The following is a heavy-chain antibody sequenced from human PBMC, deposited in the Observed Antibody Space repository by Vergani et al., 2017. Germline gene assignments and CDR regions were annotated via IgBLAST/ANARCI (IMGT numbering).Heavy chain of an antibody. D-gene: IGHD1-1*01. CDR1: GFPFSDYG. CDR2: ISYDGNKK. J-gene: IGHJ6*03. Sequence: QVQLVESGGGEVQPGRSLRLSCSAAGFPFSDYGVHLVRQAPGKGLEWVSVISYDGNKKNYADAVKGRFTISRDDSKNTLYLEMNALREEDTAVYYCARNFLTRVTTLDYYYMGVWGKGTTVTVSS. V-gene: IGHV3-30*03. CDR3: ARNFLTRVTTLDYYYMGV.